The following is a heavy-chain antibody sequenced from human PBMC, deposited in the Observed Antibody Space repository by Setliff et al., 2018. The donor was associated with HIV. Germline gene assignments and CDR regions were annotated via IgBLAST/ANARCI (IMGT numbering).Heavy chain of an antibody. Sequence: SETLSLTCAVSGGSISSGGYSWSWIRQPPGKGLEWFGYIYHSGSTYYTPSRKSRVTISVDSSKNQFSLQLSTAAAADTAVYYCARESLNLGELSSNRDGYEIWGQGKMVNVSS. CDR1: GGSISSGGYS. V-gene: IGHV4-30-2*01. CDR2: IYHSGST. D-gene: IGHD3-16*02. CDR3: ARESLNLGELSSNRDGYEI. J-gene: IGHJ3*02.